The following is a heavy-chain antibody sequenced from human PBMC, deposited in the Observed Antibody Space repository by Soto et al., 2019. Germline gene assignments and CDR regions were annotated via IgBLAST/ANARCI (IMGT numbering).Heavy chain of an antibody. CDR2: ISSSSSYI. CDR3: ARDPTDYDFWSGYPKPPDYYYYGMDV. J-gene: IGHJ6*02. V-gene: IGHV3-21*01. D-gene: IGHD3-3*01. Sequence: GGSLRLSCAASGFTFSSYSMNWVRQAPGKGLEWVSSISSSSSYIYYADSVKGRFTISRENAKNYLYLQMNSLRAEDTAVYYWARDPTDYDFWSGYPKPPDYYYYGMDVWGQGTTVTVSS. CDR1: GFTFSSYS.